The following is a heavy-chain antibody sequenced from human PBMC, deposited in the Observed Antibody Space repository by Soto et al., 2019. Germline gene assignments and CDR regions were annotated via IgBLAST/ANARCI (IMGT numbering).Heavy chain of an antibody. D-gene: IGHD6-6*01. CDR1: GFTFSSYG. CDR2: ISYDGSNK. J-gene: IGHJ4*02. Sequence: GGSLRLSCAASGFTFSSYGMHWVRQAPGKGLEWVAVISYDGSNKYYADSVKGRFTISRDNSKNTLYLQMNSLRAEDTAVYCCAKDRGSSYYYWGQGTLVTVSS. CDR3: AKDRGSSYYY. V-gene: IGHV3-30*18.